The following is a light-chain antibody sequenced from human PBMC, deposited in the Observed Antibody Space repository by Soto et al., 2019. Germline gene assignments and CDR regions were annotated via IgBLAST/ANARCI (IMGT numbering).Light chain of an antibody. Sequence: QSVLTQPPSVSGAPGQRVTISCTASSSNIGAGYDVHWYQQLPGTAPKLLIYGNTNRPSGVPDRFSGSKSGTSASLAITGLQAEDEADYYGQSYDSSLRAWVFGGGTKLTVL. V-gene: IGLV1-40*01. CDR1: SSNIGAGYD. CDR2: GNT. CDR3: QSYDSSLRAWV. J-gene: IGLJ3*02.